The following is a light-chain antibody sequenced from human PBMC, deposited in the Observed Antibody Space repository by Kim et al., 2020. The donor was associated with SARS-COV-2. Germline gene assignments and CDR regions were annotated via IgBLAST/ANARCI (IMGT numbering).Light chain of an antibody. CDR3: QQYNSYPYT. CDR2: KAS. Sequence: DIQMTQSPSTLSASVEDRVTITCRASQSISSWLAWYQQKPGKAPKLLIYKASSLESGVPSRFSGSGSGTEFTLTISSLQPDDFATYYCQQYNSYPYTFGQGTKLEI. V-gene: IGKV1-5*03. J-gene: IGKJ2*01. CDR1: QSISSW.